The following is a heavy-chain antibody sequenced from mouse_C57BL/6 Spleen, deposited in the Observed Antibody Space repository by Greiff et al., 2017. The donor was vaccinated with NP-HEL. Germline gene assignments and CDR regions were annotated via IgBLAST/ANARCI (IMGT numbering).Heavy chain of an antibody. J-gene: IGHJ1*03. CDR3: ARGHGSSYRYFDV. Sequence: VQLQQSGAELVMPGASVKLSCKASGYTFTSYWMHWVKQRPGQGLEWIGEIDPSDSYTNYNQKFKGKSTLTVDKSSSTAYMQLSSLTSEDSAVYYWARGHGSSYRYFDVWGTGTTVTVSS. V-gene: IGHV1-69*01. D-gene: IGHD1-1*01. CDR1: GYTFTSYW. CDR2: IDPSDSYT.